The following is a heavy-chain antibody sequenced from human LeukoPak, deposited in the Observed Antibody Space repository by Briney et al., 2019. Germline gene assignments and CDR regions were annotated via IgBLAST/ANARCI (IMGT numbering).Heavy chain of an antibody. CDR3: ARGELRRPFDY. CDR2: INHSGST. CDR1: VGSFSGYY. V-gene: IGHV4-34*01. Sequence: PSESLSLTCAVYVGSFSGYYWSWIRQPPGKGLEWIGEINHSGSTNYNPSLKSRVTISVDTSKNQFSLKLSSVTAADTAVYYCARGELRRPFDYWGQGTLVTVSS. D-gene: IGHD1-26*01. J-gene: IGHJ4*02.